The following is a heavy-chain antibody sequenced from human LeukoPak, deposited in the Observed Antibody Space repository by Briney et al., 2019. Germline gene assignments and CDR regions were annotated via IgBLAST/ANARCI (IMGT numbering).Heavy chain of an antibody. J-gene: IGHJ3*02. CDR3: AKSTLNYYDSSGHAAFDI. CDR1: GFTFSSYG. D-gene: IGHD3-22*01. CDR2: IWYDGSNK. V-gene: IGHV3-33*06. Sequence: QPGGSLRLSCAASGFTFSSYGMHWVRQAPGKGLEWVAVIWYDGSNKYYADSVKGRFTISRDNSKNTLYLQMNSLRAEDTAVYYCAKSTLNYYDSSGHAAFDIWGQGTMVTVSS.